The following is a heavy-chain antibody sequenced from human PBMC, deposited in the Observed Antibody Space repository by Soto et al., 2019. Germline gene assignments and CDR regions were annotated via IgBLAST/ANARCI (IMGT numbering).Heavy chain of an antibody. J-gene: IGHJ6*02. D-gene: IGHD2-15*01. CDR3: ARVQCTGGSCFSSYDYYYGMDV. CDR2: ISGSGGST. Sequence: EVQLLESGGGLVQPGGSLRLSCAASGFTFTSYAMIWVRQAPGKGLEWVSAISGSGGSTYYADAVRGRFTISRDNSKNTVYLQMNSLRAEDTAVYYCARVQCTGGSCFSSYDYYYGMDVWGQGTTVTVSS. CDR1: GFTFTSYA. V-gene: IGHV3-23*01.